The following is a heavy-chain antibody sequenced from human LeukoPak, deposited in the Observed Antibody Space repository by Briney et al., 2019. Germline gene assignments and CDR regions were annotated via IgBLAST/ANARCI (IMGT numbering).Heavy chain of an antibody. CDR3: AKERTTVTSRGAFEI. Sequence: GGSLRLSCAASGFTFSSYWMSWVRQAPGKGLEWVTFIRSDGSFKSYAASVKGRFSISRDNSKDTFYLQMNSLTPEDTAVYYCAKERTTVTSRGAFEIWGHGTMVTVSS. J-gene: IGHJ3*02. V-gene: IGHV3-30*02. CDR1: GFTFSSYW. CDR2: IRSDGSFK. D-gene: IGHD4-17*01.